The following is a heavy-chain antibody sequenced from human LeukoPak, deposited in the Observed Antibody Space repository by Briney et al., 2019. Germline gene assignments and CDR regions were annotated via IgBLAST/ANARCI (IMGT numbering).Heavy chain of an antibody. Sequence: GSLRLSCAASGVTFTTYWMSWVRQAPGQGLEWVANINQDGSEKYYVDSVKGRFTMSRDNAKNSLYLQMTSLRADDTAVYYCARTNSQARAYYYYMDVWGKGTTVTVSS. CDR2: INQDGSEK. CDR1: GVTFTTYW. V-gene: IGHV3-7*01. D-gene: IGHD1-7*01. J-gene: IGHJ6*03. CDR3: ARTNSQARAYYYYMDV.